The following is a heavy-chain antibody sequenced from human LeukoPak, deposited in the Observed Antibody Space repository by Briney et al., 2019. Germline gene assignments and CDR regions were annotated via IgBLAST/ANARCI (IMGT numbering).Heavy chain of an antibody. CDR3: AKDSTFGGVIVPNWFDP. CDR1: GFTFSSYA. V-gene: IGHV3-23*01. D-gene: IGHD3-16*02. Sequence: PGGSLRLSCAASGFTFSSYAMSWVRQAPGKGLEWVSAISGSGGSTYYADSVKGRFTISRDNSKNTLYLQMNSLRTEDTAVYYCAKDSTFGGVIVPNWFDPWGQGTLVTVSS. J-gene: IGHJ5*02. CDR2: ISGSGGST.